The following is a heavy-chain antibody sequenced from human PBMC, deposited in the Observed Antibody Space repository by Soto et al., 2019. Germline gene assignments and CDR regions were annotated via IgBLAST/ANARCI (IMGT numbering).Heavy chain of an antibody. CDR2: ISYDGSNK. J-gene: IGHJ6*02. CDR1: GXTFSSYG. Sequence: LRLSCAASGXTFSSYGMHWVRQAPGKGLEWVAVISYDGSNKYYADSVKGRFTISRDNSKNTLYLQMNSLRAEDTAVYYCARDPYYDFWSVWGDYYYGMDVWGQGTTVTVS. D-gene: IGHD3-3*01. CDR3: ARDPYYDFWSVWGDYYYGMDV. V-gene: IGHV3-30*03.